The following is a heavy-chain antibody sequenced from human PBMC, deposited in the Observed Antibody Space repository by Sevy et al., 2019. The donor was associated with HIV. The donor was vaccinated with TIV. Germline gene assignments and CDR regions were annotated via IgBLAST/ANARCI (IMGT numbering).Heavy chain of an antibody. D-gene: IGHD2-2*01. Sequence: GGSLRLSCAASGLTFSDYYMSWIRQAPGKGLEWVSYISSSGSTIYYADSVKGRYSISRDNAKNSLYLQMTSLRAEDTTVFYCARGSYCSSTSCYYYYGMDVWGQGITVTVSS. J-gene: IGHJ6*02. V-gene: IGHV3-11*04. CDR2: ISSSGSTI. CDR3: ARGSYCSSTSCYYYYGMDV. CDR1: GLTFSDYY.